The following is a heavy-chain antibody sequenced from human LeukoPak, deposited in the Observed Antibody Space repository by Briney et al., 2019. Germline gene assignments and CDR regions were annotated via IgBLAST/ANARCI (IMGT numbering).Heavy chain of an antibody. CDR3: ARMRYNWNDVGPDFDY. J-gene: IGHJ4*02. Sequence: GGSLRLSCAASGFTFSSYWMSWVRQAPGKGLEWVANIKQDGSEKYYVDSVKGRFTISRDNAKNSLYLQMNSLRAEDTAVYYCARMRYNWNDVGPDFDYWGQGTLVTVSS. D-gene: IGHD1-20*01. CDR2: IKQDGSEK. CDR1: GFTFSSYW. V-gene: IGHV3-7*01.